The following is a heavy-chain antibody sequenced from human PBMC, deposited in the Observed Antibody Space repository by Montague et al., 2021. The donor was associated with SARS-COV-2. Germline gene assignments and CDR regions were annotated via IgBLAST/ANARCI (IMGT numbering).Heavy chain of an antibody. J-gene: IGHJ6*02. CDR3: ARVGRQQLVRLSGMDV. CDR1: GGSISSGSYY. Sequence: SETLSLTCTLSGGSISSGSYYWGWIRQPPGKGLEWIGSIYYSGSTYYNPSLKSRVTISVDTSKNQFSLKLSSVTAADTAVYYCARVGRQQLVRLSGMDVWGQGTTVTVSS. CDR2: IYYSGST. D-gene: IGHD6-13*01. V-gene: IGHV4-39*07.